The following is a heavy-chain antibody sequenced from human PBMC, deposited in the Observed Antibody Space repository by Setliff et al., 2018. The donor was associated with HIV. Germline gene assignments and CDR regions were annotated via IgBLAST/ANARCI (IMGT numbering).Heavy chain of an antibody. CDR3: AAYYYDSSGYYSWYFDL. CDR2: IYTSGST. J-gene: IGHJ2*01. V-gene: IGHV4-61*09. D-gene: IGHD3-22*01. Sequence: PSETLSLTCTVSGGSISSGSYYWSWIRQPAGKGLERIGHIYTSGSTNYNPSLKSRVTISVDTSKNQFSLKLSSVTAADTAVYYCAAYYYDSSGYYSWYFDLWGRGTLVTVSS. CDR1: GGSISSGSYY.